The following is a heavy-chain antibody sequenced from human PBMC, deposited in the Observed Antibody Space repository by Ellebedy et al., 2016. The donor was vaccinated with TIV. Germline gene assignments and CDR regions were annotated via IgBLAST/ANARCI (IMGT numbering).Heavy chain of an antibody. J-gene: IGHJ6*02. V-gene: IGHV3-7*01. Sequence: GESLKISCAASGFTFSSYWMSWVRQAPGKGLEWVANIKQDGSEKYYVDSVKGRFTISRDNAKNSLYLQMNSLRAEDTAVYYCARDQMEIAARLSMGYYYYGMDVWGQGTTVTVSS. CDR3: ARDQMEIAARLSMGYYYYGMDV. CDR1: GFTFSSYW. CDR2: IKQDGSEK. D-gene: IGHD6-6*01.